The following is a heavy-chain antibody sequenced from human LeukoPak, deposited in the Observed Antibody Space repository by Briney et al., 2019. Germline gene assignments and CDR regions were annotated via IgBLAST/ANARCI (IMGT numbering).Heavy chain of an antibody. CDR1: GFTFSTYT. V-gene: IGHV3-23*01. CDR2: ISNSGGST. J-gene: IGHJ5*02. D-gene: IGHD3-16*01. Sequence: GGCLSLSCAASGFTFSTYTMSWVRLAPGKGLEWVSSISNSGGSTNYSDSVKGRFTISRDNAKNSLYLQMNSLRAEDTAVYYCARDGYAYASDHWGQGTLVTVSS. CDR3: ARDGYAYASDH.